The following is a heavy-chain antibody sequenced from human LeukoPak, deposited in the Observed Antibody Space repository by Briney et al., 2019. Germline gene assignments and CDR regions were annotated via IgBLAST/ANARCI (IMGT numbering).Heavy chain of an antibody. J-gene: IGHJ4*02. CDR3: AKVTLKRGYYDSSGSPFDY. CDR2: ISGSGGST. CDR1: GFTFSSYA. Sequence: GGSLRLSCAASGFTFSSYAMSWVRQAPGKGLEWVSAISGSGGSTYYADSVKGRFTISGDNSKNTLYLQMNSLRAEDTAVYYCAKVTLKRGYYDSSGSPFDYWGQGALVTVSS. D-gene: IGHD3-22*01. V-gene: IGHV3-23*01.